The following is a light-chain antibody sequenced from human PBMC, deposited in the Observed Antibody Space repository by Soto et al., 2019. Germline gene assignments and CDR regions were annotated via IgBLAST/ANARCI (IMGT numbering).Light chain of an antibody. V-gene: IGKV1-39*01. CDR1: QAIDTH. CDR2: RSN. Sequence: DVQMTQYPSSLSASLGDRVTITCRASQAIDTHLSWYQQKPGKAPNLLIFRSNVLRGGVTSRFVGRRSGTDFTLTISNPQPDDFATYYCQQSSSSPRTFGQGTTLEIK. J-gene: IGKJ1*01. CDR3: QQSSSSPRT.